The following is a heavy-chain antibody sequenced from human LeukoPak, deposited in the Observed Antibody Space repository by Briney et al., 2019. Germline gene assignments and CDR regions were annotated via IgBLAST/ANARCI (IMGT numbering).Heavy chain of an antibody. D-gene: IGHD3-16*02. Sequence: SGTLSLTCAVYGGSFSSYYWSWIRQPPGKGLEWIGGINHSGITNHNPSLKSRVTISVDTSKNQFSLKLSSVTAADTAVYYCARELSSNDPSISLNQWGQGTPVTVSS. J-gene: IGHJ4*02. CDR3: ARELSSNDPSISLNQ. CDR2: INHSGIT. V-gene: IGHV4-34*01. CDR1: GGSFSSYY.